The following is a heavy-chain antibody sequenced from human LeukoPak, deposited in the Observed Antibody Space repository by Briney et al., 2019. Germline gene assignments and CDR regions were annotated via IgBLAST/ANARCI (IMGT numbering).Heavy chain of an antibody. V-gene: IGHV4-59*12. CDR3: ARDGYYYDSSGYYGKFDY. D-gene: IGHD3-22*01. Sequence: PSETLSLTCTVSGGSISNYYWNWIRQPPGKGLEWIGYIYYSGTTNYNPSLKSRVTMSVDTSKNQFSLKLSSVTAADTAVYYCARDGYYYDSSGYYGKFDYWGQGTLVTVSS. J-gene: IGHJ4*02. CDR2: IYYSGTT. CDR1: GGSISNYY.